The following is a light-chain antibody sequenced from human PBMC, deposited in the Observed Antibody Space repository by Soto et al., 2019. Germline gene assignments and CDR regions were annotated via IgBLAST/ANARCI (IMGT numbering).Light chain of an antibody. CDR1: EKINKW. CDR2: DAS. J-gene: IGKJ4*01. Sequence: DIQMTQSPSTLSASVGDRVTITCRASEKINKWLAWYQQKPGKAPKLLISDASSLESGVPSRFSGSGSGTEFTLTISSLQPEDFAVYYCQQRSSWPLFGGGTKVDIK. CDR3: QQRSSWPL. V-gene: IGKV1-5*01.